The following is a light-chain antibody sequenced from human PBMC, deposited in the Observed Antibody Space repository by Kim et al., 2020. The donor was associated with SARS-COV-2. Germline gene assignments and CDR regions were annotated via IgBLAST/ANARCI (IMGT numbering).Light chain of an antibody. CDR2: QDS. CDR1: ALAEKY. V-gene: IGLV3-10*01. Sequence: SYELTQPPSVSVSPGQTARITCSGAALAEKYAPWYHQKSGQSPVLVIYQDSKRPSGIPARFSGSTSGTTATLTISGAQVMDEGEFYCYSAYSAVLGFFGG. J-gene: IGLJ2*01. CDR3: YSAYSAVLGF.